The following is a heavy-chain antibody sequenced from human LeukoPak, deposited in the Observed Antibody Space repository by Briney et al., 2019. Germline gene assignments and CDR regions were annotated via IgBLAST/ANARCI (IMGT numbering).Heavy chain of an antibody. CDR3: ARDIPGYPDISGFDY. Sequence: SSETLSLTCTVSGGSISSYYWSWIRQPAGKGLEWIGHIYTTGSTNYNPSLKSRVTLSVDKSKNQFSLMLRSVTAADTAVYYCARDIPGYPDISGFDYWGPGTLVTVSS. V-gene: IGHV4-4*07. CDR1: GGSISSYY. J-gene: IGHJ4*02. CDR2: IYTTGST. D-gene: IGHD3-22*01.